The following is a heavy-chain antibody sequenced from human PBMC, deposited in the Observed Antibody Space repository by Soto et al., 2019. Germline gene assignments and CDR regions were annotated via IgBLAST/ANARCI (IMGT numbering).Heavy chain of an antibody. Sequence: SETLSLTCTVSGDSISTDDYYWSWIRQTPGKGLEWIGHIFHSGSTYYNPSLKSRPSISIDTSKNQFSLRLNYVTAAETAVDLCARDRGGTWRYKWFDXWGQGTLVTVSX. CDR3: ARDRGGTWRYKWFDX. D-gene: IGHD3-10*01. CDR1: GDSISTDDYY. V-gene: IGHV4-30-4*01. CDR2: IFHSGST. J-gene: IGHJ5*02.